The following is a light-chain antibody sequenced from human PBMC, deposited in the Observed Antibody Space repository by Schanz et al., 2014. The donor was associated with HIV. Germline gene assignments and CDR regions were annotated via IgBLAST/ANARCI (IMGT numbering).Light chain of an antibody. J-gene: IGLJ7*01. CDR1: SSDIGGSDY. CDR3: QSYDSSLDAAV. CDR2: DVN. Sequence: QSALTQPASVSGSPGQSITISCSGTSSDIGGSDYVSWYQQHPGRAPKLIIYDVNNRPSGVSDRFSGSKSANTASLTISGLQAEDEGDYFCQSYDSSLDAAVFGGGTQLTVL. V-gene: IGLV2-14*03.